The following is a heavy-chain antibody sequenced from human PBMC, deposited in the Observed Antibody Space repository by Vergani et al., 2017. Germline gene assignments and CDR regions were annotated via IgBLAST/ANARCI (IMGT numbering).Heavy chain of an antibody. Sequence: QVQLQESGPGLVKPSETLSLTCTVSGGSISSHYWSWIRQPPGKGLEWIGYIYYSGSTNYNPSLKSRVTISVDTSKNQFSLKLSSVTAADTAVYYCARDLSRLAVAASPDDYWGQGTLVTVSS. CDR1: GGSISSHY. CDR2: IYYSGST. D-gene: IGHD6-19*01. CDR3: ARDLSRLAVAASPDDY. V-gene: IGHV4-59*11. J-gene: IGHJ4*02.